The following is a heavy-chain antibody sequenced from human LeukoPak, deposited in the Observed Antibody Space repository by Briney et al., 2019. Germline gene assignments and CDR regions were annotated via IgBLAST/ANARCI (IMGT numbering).Heavy chain of an antibody. J-gene: IGHJ4*02. Sequence: PSETLSLTCTVSGGSISSSSYYWGWIRQPPGKGLEWIGSIYYSGSTYYNPSLKSRVTISVDTSKNQFSLKLSSVTAADTAVYYCARHPVGAAAYLYWGQGTLVTVSS. CDR3: ARHPVGAAAYLY. D-gene: IGHD6-13*01. CDR1: GGSISSSSYY. CDR2: IYYSGST. V-gene: IGHV4-39*01.